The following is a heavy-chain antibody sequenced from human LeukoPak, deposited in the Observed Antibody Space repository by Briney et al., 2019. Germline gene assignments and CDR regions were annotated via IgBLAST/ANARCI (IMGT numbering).Heavy chain of an antibody. CDR1: GYTFTSYA. D-gene: IGHD2-2*01. V-gene: IGHV1-3*01. Sequence: ASVKVSCKASGYTFTSYAMHWVRQAPGQRLEWMGWINAGNGNTKYSQKFQGRVTITRDTSASTAYMELSSLRSEDTAVYYCARERGYCSSTSCYRDAFDIWGQGTMVTVS. J-gene: IGHJ3*02. CDR3: ARERGYCSSTSCYRDAFDI. CDR2: INAGNGNT.